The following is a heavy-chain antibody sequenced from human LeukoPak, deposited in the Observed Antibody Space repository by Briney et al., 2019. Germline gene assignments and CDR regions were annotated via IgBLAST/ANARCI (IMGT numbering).Heavy chain of an antibody. D-gene: IGHD6-19*01. CDR2: IIPIFGTA. CDR3: AREPRIAVAGKSVYYYYMDV. V-gene: IGHV1-69*13. CDR1: GGTFSSYA. Sequence: GASEKASCKASGGTFSSYAISWVRQAPGQGLEWMGGIIPIFGTANYAQKFQGRVTITADESTSTAYMELSSLRSEDTAVYYCAREPRIAVAGKSVYYYYMDVWGKGTTVTVSS. J-gene: IGHJ6*03.